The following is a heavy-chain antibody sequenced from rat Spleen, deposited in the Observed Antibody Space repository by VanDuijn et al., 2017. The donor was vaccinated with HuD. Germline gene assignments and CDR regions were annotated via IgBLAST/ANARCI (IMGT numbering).Heavy chain of an antibody. CDR3: ATAGTRISRFAY. J-gene: IGHJ3*01. CDR2: ISSGGGNT. Sequence: EVQLVESGGGLVQPGRSLKLSCATSGFTFSNYYMAWVRQAPTKGLEWVASISSGGGNTYYRDSVKGRFTISRDNAKNTLYLQMDSLRSEDTATYYCATAGTRISRFAYWGQGTLVTVSS. V-gene: IGHV5-25*01. CDR1: GFTFSNYY. D-gene: IGHD1-4*01.